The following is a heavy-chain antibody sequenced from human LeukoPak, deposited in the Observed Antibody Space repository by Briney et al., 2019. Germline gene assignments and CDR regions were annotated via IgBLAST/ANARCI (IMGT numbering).Heavy chain of an antibody. Sequence: GGSLRLSCAASGFTFDDYAMHWVRQAPGKGLEWVSGISWNSGSIGYADSVKGRFTISRDNAKNSLHLQMNSLRAEDTALYYCAKDHFPVTPSYYYYGMDVWGQGTTVTVSS. CDR3: AKDHFPVTPSYYYYGMDV. J-gene: IGHJ6*02. CDR1: GFTFDDYA. D-gene: IGHD4-17*01. CDR2: ISWNSGSI. V-gene: IGHV3-9*01.